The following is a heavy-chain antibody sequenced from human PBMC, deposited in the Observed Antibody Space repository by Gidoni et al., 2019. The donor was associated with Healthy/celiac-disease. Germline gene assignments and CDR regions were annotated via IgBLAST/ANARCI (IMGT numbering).Heavy chain of an antibody. V-gene: IGHV3-23*04. Sequence: EVQLVESGGGLVQHGGSVRRSCAASGFTFSSYAMSWVRQAPGKGLEWGSAISGSGGITYYADSVKGRFTISRDNSKNTLYLQMNSLRAEDTAVYYCASRGYSYGPFAFDICGQGTMVTVSS. D-gene: IGHD5-18*01. CDR2: ISGSGGIT. CDR1: GFTFSSYA. J-gene: IGHJ3*02. CDR3: ASRGYSYGPFAFDI.